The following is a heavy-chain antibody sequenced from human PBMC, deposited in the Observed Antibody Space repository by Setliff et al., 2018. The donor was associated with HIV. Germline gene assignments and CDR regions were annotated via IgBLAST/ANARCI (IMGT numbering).Heavy chain of an antibody. Sequence: ASVKVSCKASGYTFTNYDINWVRQSPGQGLEWLGWMNPNSGRAGSAQMFQGRLTMTRDTSTSTAYMELSSLTSDDTAIYYCARGRLSCSTDFWGQGTRGTSPQ. D-gene: IGHD3-10*02. V-gene: IGHV1-8*02. CDR2: MNPNSGRA. CDR1: GYTFTNYD. J-gene: IGHJ4*02. CDR3: ARGRLSCSTDF.